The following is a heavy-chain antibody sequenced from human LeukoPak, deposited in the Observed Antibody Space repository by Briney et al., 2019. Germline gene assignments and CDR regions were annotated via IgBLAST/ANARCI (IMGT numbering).Heavy chain of an antibody. V-gene: IGHV1-69*06. CDR3: ARSDNGYGSGSYRRYFDY. J-gene: IGHJ4*02. CDR1: GGTFSSYA. D-gene: IGHD3-10*01. CDR2: SIPIFGTA. Sequence: ASVKVSCKASGGTFSSYAISWVRQASGQGREWMGGSIPIFGTANYAQKFQGRVTITADKSTSTSYMELSSLRSEDTAVYYCARSDNGYGSGSYRRYFDYWGQGTLVTVSS.